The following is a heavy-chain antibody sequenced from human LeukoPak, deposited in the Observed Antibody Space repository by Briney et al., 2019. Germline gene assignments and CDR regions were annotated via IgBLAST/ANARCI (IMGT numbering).Heavy chain of an antibody. D-gene: IGHD5-18*01. J-gene: IGHJ4*02. Sequence: SETLSLTCTVSGGSISSGSYYWSWIRQPAGKGLEWIGRIYTSGSTNYNPSLKSRVTISVDTSKNQLSLKLSSVTAADTAVYYCARDGQGPVGDTAMVFGYWGQGTLVTVSS. V-gene: IGHV4-61*02. CDR2: IYTSGST. CDR1: GGSISSGSYY. CDR3: ARDGQGPVGDTAMVFGY.